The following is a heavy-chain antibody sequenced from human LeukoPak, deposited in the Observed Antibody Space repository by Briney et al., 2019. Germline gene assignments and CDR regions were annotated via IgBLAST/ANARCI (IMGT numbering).Heavy chain of an antibody. V-gene: IGHV4-34*01. Sequence: SETLSLTRAVYGGSFSGHYWSWIRQPPGKGLEWIGEINHSGSTNYNPSLKSRVTISVDTSKNQFSLKLSSVTAADTAVYYCAIPGANTVTTLDYWGQGTLVTVSS. J-gene: IGHJ4*02. D-gene: IGHD4-17*01. CDR2: INHSGST. CDR1: GGSFSGHY. CDR3: AIPGANTVTTLDY.